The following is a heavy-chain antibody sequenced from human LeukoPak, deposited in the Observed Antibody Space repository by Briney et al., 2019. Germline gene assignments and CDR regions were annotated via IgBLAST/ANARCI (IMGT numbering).Heavy chain of an antibody. J-gene: IGHJ6*02. V-gene: IGHV4-61*02. D-gene: IGHD4-11*01. CDR3: ARLLFLGNYGKPYYYGMDV. CDR1: GGSISSGSYY. CDR2: VYTSGST. Sequence: PSQTLSLTCTVSGGSISSGSYYWGWIRQPAGKGLEWIGCVYTSGSTNYNPSLKSRVTISVDTSKNQFSLKLSSVTAADTAVYYCARLLFLGNYGKPYYYGMDVWGQGTTVTVSS.